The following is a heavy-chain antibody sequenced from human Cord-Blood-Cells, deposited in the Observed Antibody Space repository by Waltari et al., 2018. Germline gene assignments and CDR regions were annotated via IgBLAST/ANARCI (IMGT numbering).Heavy chain of an antibody. D-gene: IGHD3-10*01. CDR2: IYQSGST. J-gene: IGHJ6*02. V-gene: IGHV4-4*02. CDR3: ARWSYWFGESDYYYYGMDV. Sequence: QVQLQESGPGLVKPSGTLSLTCAVSGGSISSSNWWSWVRQPPGKGLEWIGEIYQSGSTNPNPSLKNRGTISGDKSKNQFSLKRSSGTAADTSVYYCARWSYWFGESDYYYYGMDVWGQGTTVTVSS. CDR1: GGSISSSNW.